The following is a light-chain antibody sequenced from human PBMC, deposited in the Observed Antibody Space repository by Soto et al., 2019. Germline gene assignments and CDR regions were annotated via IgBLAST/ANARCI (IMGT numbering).Light chain of an antibody. J-gene: IGLJ2*01. CDR3: QSYDSSLSGVV. V-gene: IGLV1-40*01. CDR1: SSNIGAGYD. CDR2: GNS. Sequence: QSVLTQPPSLSGAPGQRVTIPCTGSSSNIGAGYDVPWYQQLPGTAPKLLIYGNSNRPSGVPDRFSGSKSGTSASLAITGLQAEDEADYYCQSYDSSLSGVVFGGGTKLTVL.